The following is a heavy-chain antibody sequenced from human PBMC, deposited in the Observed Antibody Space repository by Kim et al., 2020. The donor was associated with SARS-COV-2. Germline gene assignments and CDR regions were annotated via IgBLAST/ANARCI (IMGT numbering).Heavy chain of an antibody. Sequence: GGSLRLSCSASGFTFSTYAMEWVRQAPGKGLEYVSGISYNGGNTIYADSVKGRFTISRDNSKNTVYLQMSSLRADDTAVYYCVKNWNADHWGQGTLVTVS. J-gene: IGHJ4*02. D-gene: IGHD1-1*01. V-gene: IGHV3-64D*06. CDR1: GFTFSTYA. CDR2: ISYNGGNT. CDR3: VKNWNADH.